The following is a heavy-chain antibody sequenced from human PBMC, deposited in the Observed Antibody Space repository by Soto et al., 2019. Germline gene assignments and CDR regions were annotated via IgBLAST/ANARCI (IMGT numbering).Heavy chain of an antibody. J-gene: IGHJ6*02. CDR3: AGEFRGGDCCDQNV. CDR1: GGSFSGYY. CDR2: INHSGST. D-gene: IGHD2-21*02. V-gene: IGHV4-34*01. Sequence: KASETLSLTCAVYGGSFSGYYWSGIRKPPGKGLEWIGEINHSGSTSYNPSHQSRVTISVDTSKNQFSLKLSSVTAADTAVYYCAGEFRGGDCCDQNVWGQGTTVTVSS.